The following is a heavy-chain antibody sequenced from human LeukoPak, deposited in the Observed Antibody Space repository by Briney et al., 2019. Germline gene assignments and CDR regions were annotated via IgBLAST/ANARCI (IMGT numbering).Heavy chain of an antibody. J-gene: IGHJ5*02. D-gene: IGHD1-7*01. V-gene: IGHV4-34*01. CDR1: GGSFSGYY. CDR2: INHSGST. CDR3: ARGLNWNYGGSFDP. Sequence: SSETLSLTCAVYGGSFSGYYWSWIRQPPGKGLEWIGEINHSGSTNYNPSLKSRVTISVDTSKNQFSLKLSSVTAADAAVYYCARGLNWNYGGSFDPWGQGTLVTVSS.